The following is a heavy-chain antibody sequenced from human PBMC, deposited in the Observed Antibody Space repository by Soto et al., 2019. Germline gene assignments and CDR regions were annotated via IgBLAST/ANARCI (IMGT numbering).Heavy chain of an antibody. CDR3: ANFYSGSYSTY. V-gene: IGHV3-74*01. J-gene: IGHJ4*02. Sequence: PGGSLRLSCTASGFTLNYYWMHWVRQAPGEGLVWVSRINSDGTTTNYADSVKGRFTISRDNAKNTLYLEMNSLRAEDTAVYYCANFYSGSYSTYWGQGTLVTVSS. CDR1: GFTLNYYW. CDR2: INSDGTTT. D-gene: IGHD1-26*01.